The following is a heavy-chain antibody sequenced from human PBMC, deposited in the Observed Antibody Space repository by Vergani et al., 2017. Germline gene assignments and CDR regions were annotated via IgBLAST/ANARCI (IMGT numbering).Heavy chain of an antibody. CDR3: PKADYGDYAFDY. V-gene: IGHV3-9*01. CDR2: ISWNSGSI. J-gene: IGHJ4*02. CDR1: GFTFSSYD. D-gene: IGHD4-17*01. Sequence: EVQLLESGGGLVQPGGSLRLSCAASGFTFSSYDMHWVRQAPGKGLEWVSGISWNSGSIGYADSVKGRFTISRDNAKNYLYLQMNSLGAEDTALYYYPKADYGDYAFDYWGQGTLVTVSS.